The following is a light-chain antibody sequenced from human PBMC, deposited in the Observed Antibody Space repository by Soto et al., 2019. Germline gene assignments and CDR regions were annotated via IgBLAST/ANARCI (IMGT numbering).Light chain of an antibody. Sequence: DIVVTQSPDSLAVSLGERATINCKSSQSVLHSSNTKNYLAWYQQKPGQPPKLLIYWASTRESGVPDRFSGRGCGTDFTLTVSSLQAEDVAVYYCQQYYSTPWTFGQGTKVEIK. V-gene: IGKV4-1*01. CDR2: WAS. CDR3: QQYYSTPWT. CDR1: QSVLHSSNTKNY. J-gene: IGKJ1*01.